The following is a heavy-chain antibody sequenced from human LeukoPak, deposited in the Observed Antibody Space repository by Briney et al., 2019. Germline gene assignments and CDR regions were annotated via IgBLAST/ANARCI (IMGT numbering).Heavy chain of an antibody. J-gene: IGHJ4*02. Sequence: ASVKVSCKASGYTFTGYYMHWVRQAPGQGLEWMGRINPNSGGTNYAQKFQGRVTMTRDTSISTAYMELSRLRSDDTAVYYRARSDSSGYYYDYWGQGTLVTVSS. V-gene: IGHV1-2*06. CDR3: ARSDSSGYYYDY. D-gene: IGHD3-22*01. CDR2: INPNSGGT. CDR1: GYTFTGYY.